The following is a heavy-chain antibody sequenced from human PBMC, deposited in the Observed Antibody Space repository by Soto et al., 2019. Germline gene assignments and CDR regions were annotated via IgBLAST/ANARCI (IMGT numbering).Heavy chain of an antibody. CDR3: ARFYYDSSGYLPSPYYYYYGMDV. D-gene: IGHD3-22*01. V-gene: IGHV3-7*04. J-gene: IGHJ6*02. CDR1: GFTFSSYW. CDR2: IKQDGSEK. Sequence: EVQLVESGGGVVQPGGSLRLSCAASGFTFSSYWMSWVRQAPGKGLEWVANIKQDGSEKYYVDSVKGRFTISRDNAKNSLYLQMNSLRAEDTAVYYCARFYYDSSGYLPSPYYYYYGMDVWGQGTTVTVSS.